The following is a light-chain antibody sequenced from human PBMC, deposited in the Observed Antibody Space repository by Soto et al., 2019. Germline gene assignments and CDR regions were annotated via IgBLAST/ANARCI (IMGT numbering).Light chain of an antibody. Sequence: DIQMTQSPSSLSASVGDRVTITCRASQGISNYLAWYQQKPGKIPKLLMHAASTLESGVPSRFSGSGSGTDFTLTISSLQPEDVASYYCKKYDSAPLTFGGGTKVEIK. CDR2: AAS. CDR1: QGISNY. CDR3: KKYDSAPLT. J-gene: IGKJ4*01. V-gene: IGKV1-27*01.